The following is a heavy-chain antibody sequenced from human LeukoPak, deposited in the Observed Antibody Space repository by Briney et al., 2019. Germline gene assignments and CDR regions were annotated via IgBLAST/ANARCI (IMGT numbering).Heavy chain of an antibody. CDR3: AKYMVRGVILYYYGMDV. J-gene: IGHJ6*02. D-gene: IGHD3-10*01. CDR1: GSTFSTYA. Sequence: GGSLEPPFAASGSTFSTYAMTWSGQPPGKGLDWFQAIRGSGGSTYYADSVKGRFTISRDNSKNTLYLQMNSLRAEDTAVYYCAKYMVRGVILYYYGMDVWGQGTTVTVSS. V-gene: IGHV3-23*01. CDR2: IRGSGGST.